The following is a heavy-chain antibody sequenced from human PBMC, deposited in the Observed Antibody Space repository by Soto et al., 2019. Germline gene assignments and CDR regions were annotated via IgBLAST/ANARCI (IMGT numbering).Heavy chain of an antibody. J-gene: IGHJ4*02. D-gene: IGHD4-17*01. Sequence: SETLSLTCAVSGGSISSCGYSWSWIRQPPGKGLEWIGYIYHSGSTYYNPSLKSRVTISVDRSKNQFSLKLSSVTAADTAVYYCAREHNDYGDFYFDYWGQGTLVTVSS. CDR2: IYHSGST. V-gene: IGHV4-30-2*01. CDR1: GGSISSCGYS. CDR3: AREHNDYGDFYFDY.